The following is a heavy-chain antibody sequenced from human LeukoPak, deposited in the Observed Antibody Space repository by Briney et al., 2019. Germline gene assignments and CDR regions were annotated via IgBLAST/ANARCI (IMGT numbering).Heavy chain of an antibody. CDR2: MNPNSGNT. V-gene: IGHV1-8*01. J-gene: IGHJ4*02. CDR3: ARGGGSGYGFDY. Sequence: GASVKVSCKASGYTFASYDINWVRQATGQGLEWVRWMNPNSGNTGYAQKFQGRVTMTRNTSISTAYMELSSLRSEDTAVYYCARGGGSGYGFDYWGQGTLVTVSS. D-gene: IGHD6-19*01. CDR1: GYTFASYD.